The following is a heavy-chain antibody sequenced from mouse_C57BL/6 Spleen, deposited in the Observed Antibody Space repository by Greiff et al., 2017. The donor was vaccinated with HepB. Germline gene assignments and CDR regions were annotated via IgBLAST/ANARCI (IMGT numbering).Heavy chain of an antibody. Sequence: EVQLQQSGTVLARPGASVKMSCKTSGYTFTSYWMHWVKQRPGQGLEWIGAIYPGNSDTSYNQKFKGKAKLTAVTSASTAYMELSSLTNEDSAVYYCTRSKRNYEYFDVWGTGTTVTVSS. J-gene: IGHJ1*03. V-gene: IGHV1-5*01. CDR2: IYPGNSDT. CDR3: TRSKRNYEYFDV. D-gene: IGHD1-1*01. CDR1: GYTFTSYW.